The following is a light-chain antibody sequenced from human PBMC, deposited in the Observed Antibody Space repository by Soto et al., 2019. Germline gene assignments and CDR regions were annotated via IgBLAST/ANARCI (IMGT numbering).Light chain of an antibody. CDR3: QKYNSAPLT. V-gene: IGKV1-27*01. J-gene: IGKJ4*01. Sequence: DIQMTQSPSSLSASVGDRVTITCRASQGISIYLAWYQQKPGKVPKLLIYAASTLQAGVPSRFSGSGSGTDFTLTISSLQPEDVAAYYCQKYNSAPLTFGGGTKVDIK. CDR1: QGISIY. CDR2: AAS.